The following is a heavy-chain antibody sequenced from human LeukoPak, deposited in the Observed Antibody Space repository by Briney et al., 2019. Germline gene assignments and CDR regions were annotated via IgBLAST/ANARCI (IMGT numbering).Heavy chain of an antibody. D-gene: IGHD2-2*01. CDR1: GYTFTGYY. Sequence: ASVKVSFKASGYTFTGYYMHWVRQAPGQGLEWMGWINPNSGGTNYAQKFQGRVTMTRDTSISTAYMELSRLRSDDTAVYYCARDKQPAAIYYYYYYGMDVWGQGTLVTVSS. CDR3: ARDKQPAAIYYYYYYGMDV. J-gene: IGHJ6*02. V-gene: IGHV1-2*02. CDR2: INPNSGGT.